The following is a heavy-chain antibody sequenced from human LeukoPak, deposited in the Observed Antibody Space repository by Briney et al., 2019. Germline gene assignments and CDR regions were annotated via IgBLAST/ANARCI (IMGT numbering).Heavy chain of an antibody. V-gene: IGHV3-23*01. CDR3: ASRSSSYCSNTSCYIAAAAPDY. Sequence: GGSLRLSCAASGFTFSRYAMSWVRQAPGKGLEWGSAISGSGGSTYYADSVKGRFAISRDNSKNTLHLQMNSLRAEDTAVYYCASRSSSYCSNTSCYIAAAAPDYWGQGTLVTVSS. D-gene: IGHD2-2*02. CDR1: GFTFSRYA. J-gene: IGHJ4*02. CDR2: ISGSGGST.